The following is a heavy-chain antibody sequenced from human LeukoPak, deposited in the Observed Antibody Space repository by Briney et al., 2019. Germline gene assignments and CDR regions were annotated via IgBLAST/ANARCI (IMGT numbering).Heavy chain of an antibody. CDR2: IWYDGSNK. D-gene: IGHD6-6*01. V-gene: IGHV3-33*06. J-gene: IGHJ4*02. Sequence: PGRSLGLSCAASGFTFSSYGMHWVRQAPGKGLEWVAVIWYDGSNKYYADSVKGRFTISRDNPKNTLYLQMNSLRAEDTAVYYCAKDLYSSSSCFDYWGQGTLVTVSS. CDR1: GFTFSSYG. CDR3: AKDLYSSSSCFDY.